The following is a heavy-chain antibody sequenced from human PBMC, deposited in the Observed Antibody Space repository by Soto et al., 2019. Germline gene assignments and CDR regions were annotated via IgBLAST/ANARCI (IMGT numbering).Heavy chain of an antibody. V-gene: IGHV4-34*01. CDR2: INHSGST. D-gene: IGHD4-17*01. Sequence: SETLSLTCAVYGGSFSGYYWSWIRQPPGKGLEWIGEINHSGSTNYNPSLKSRVTISVDTSKNQFSLKLSSVTAADTAVYYCASSPPYGDYGHFDYWGQGTLVTVSS. J-gene: IGHJ4*02. CDR1: GGSFSGYY. CDR3: ASSPPYGDYGHFDY.